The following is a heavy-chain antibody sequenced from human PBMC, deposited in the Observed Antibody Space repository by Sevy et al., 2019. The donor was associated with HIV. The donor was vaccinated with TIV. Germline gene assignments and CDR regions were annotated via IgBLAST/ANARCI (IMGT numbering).Heavy chain of an antibody. Sequence: SETLSLTCTVSGGSISSGTYYWNWIRQPAGKGLEWIGRIYTSGSSDYCPSLKSRVTMSIDTSKNQFSLKLSSLTAADTAVYYCARATPGVTSTSGAFDPWGQGTLVTVSS. V-gene: IGHV4-61*02. J-gene: IGHJ5*02. CDR1: GGSISSGTYY. CDR3: ARATPGVTSTSGAFDP. CDR2: IYTSGSS. D-gene: IGHD7-27*01.